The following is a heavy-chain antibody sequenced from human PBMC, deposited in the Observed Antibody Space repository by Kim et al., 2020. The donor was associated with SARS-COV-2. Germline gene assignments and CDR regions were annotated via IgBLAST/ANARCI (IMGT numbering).Heavy chain of an antibody. V-gene: IGHV3-23*01. Sequence: GGSLRLSCVASGFTFSNYDMSWVRQAPGKGLEWVSVVSLTNGETHYADSVKGRFTVSRDNSKNTLYLEMNNLRAEDTAIYYCTKHWIRTHEYWGQGTLVAVSS. CDR3: TKHWIRTHEY. CDR1: GFTFSNYD. J-gene: IGHJ4*02. CDR2: VSLTNGET. D-gene: IGHD1-1*01.